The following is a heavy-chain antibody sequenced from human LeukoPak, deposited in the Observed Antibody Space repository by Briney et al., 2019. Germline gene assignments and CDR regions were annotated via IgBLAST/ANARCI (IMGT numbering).Heavy chain of an antibody. CDR3: AKDRGEDVLLWFGELSGAFGI. Sequence: GGSLRLSCAASGFTFSSYAMSWVRQAPGKGLEWVSAISGSGGSTYYADSVKGRFTISRDNSKNTLYLQMNSLRAEDTAVYYCAKDRGEDVLLWFGELSGAFGIWGQGTMVTVSS. D-gene: IGHD3-10*01. V-gene: IGHV3-23*01. J-gene: IGHJ3*02. CDR2: ISGSGGST. CDR1: GFTFSSYA.